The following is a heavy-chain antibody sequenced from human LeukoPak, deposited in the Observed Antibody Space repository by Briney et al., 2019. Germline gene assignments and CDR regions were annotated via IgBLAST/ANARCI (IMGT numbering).Heavy chain of an antibody. Sequence: PGGSLRLSCAASGFTFRSYSMNWVRQGPGMGLEWVSSMSTSGSHIYYADSVEGRFTISRDNAKNSLYLQMNSLRAEDTAVYYCVRSYYSMDVWGQGTTVSVS. V-gene: IGHV3-21*01. CDR3: VRSYYSMDV. CDR2: MSTSGSHI. J-gene: IGHJ6*02. CDR1: GFTFRSYS.